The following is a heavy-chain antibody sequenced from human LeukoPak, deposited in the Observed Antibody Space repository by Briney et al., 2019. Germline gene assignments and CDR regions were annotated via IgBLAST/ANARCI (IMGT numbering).Heavy chain of an antibody. J-gene: IGHJ4*02. CDR2: ISRSGSTK. CDR1: GFTVGSYE. V-gene: IGHV3-48*03. D-gene: IGHD2-15*01. CDR3: AKGDMSLDY. Sequence: GGSLRLSCAASGFTVGSYEMSWVRQAPGKGLEWVSYISRSGSTKHYADSVKGRFTISRDNSKNTLYLQMNSLRAEDTAVYYCAKGDMSLDYWGQGTLVTVSS.